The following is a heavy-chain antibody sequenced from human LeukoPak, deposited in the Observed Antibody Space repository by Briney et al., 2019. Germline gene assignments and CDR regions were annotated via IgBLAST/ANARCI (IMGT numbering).Heavy chain of an antibody. CDR1: GFRFSDFT. V-gene: IGHV3-23*01. J-gene: IGHJ3*02. Sequence: GGSLRLPCAASGFRFSDFTMTWVRQAPGKGPEWVSAIGGSGGSTYYADSVKGRFTISRDNSKNTLYLQMNSLRAEDTAVYYCAKDDSSGYWADAFDIWGQGTMVTVSS. D-gene: IGHD3-22*01. CDR3: AKDDSSGYWADAFDI. CDR2: IGGSGGST.